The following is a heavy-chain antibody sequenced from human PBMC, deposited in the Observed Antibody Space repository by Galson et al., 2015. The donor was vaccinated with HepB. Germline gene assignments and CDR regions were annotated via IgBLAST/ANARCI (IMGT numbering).Heavy chain of an antibody. CDR1: GFTVSSNY. Sequence: SLRLSCAASGFTVSSNYMSWVRQAPGKGLEWVSVIYSGGSTYYADSVKGRFTISRDNSKNTLYLQMNSLRAEDTAVYYCARPSLNYYDSSGYYGAFDIWGQGTMVTVSS. CDR2: IYSGGST. CDR3: ARPSLNYYDSSGYYGAFDI. V-gene: IGHV3-66*04. J-gene: IGHJ3*02. D-gene: IGHD3-22*01.